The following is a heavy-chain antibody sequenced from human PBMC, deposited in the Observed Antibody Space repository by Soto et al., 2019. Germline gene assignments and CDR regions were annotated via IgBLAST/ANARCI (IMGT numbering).Heavy chain of an antibody. CDR1: GGTFSSYA. V-gene: IGHV1-69*13. CDR2: IIPIFGTA. D-gene: IGHD1-1*01. J-gene: IGHJ5*02. Sequence: ASVKVSCKASGGTFSSYAISWVRQAPGQGLEWMGGIIPIFGTANYAQKFQGRVTITADESTSTAYMELSSLRSEDTAVYYCARAGVGWDWTPGWFDPWGQGTLVTVSS. CDR3: ARAGVGWDWTPGWFDP.